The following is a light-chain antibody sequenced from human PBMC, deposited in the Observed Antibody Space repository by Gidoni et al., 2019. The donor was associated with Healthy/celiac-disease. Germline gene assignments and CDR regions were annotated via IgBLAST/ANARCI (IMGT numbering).Light chain of an antibody. CDR3: QQRSNWPPWT. CDR1: QSVSSY. J-gene: IGKJ1*01. CDR2: DAS. Sequence: EIVLTQSPATLALSPGERATLSCRASQSVSSYLAGYQQKPGQAPRLLIYDASNRATGIPARFSGSGSGTDFTLTISSLEPEDFAVYYCQQRSNWPPWTFGQGTQVEIK. V-gene: IGKV3-11*01.